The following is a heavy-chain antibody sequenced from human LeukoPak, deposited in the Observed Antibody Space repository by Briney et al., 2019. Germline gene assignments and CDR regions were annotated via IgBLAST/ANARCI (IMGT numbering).Heavy chain of an antibody. D-gene: IGHD5-24*01. CDR1: GYRFTSYG. CDR2: ISAYNVNT. CDR3: ARDRDGYNGGDY. J-gene: IGHJ4*02. Sequence: ASVKVSCKASGYRFTSYGISWVRQAPGQGLEWMGWISAYNVNTNNAQKLQGRVTMTTDTSMSTAYMELRSLRPDDTAVYYCARDRDGYNGGDYWGQGTLVTVSS. V-gene: IGHV1-18*01.